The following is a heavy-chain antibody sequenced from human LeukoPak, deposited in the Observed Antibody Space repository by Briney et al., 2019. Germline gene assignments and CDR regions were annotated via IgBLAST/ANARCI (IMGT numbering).Heavy chain of an antibody. CDR3: AKDLELLWFGELDY. Sequence: PGGSLRLSCAASGFTFDDYGMSWVRQAPGKGLEWVSGINWNGGSTGYADSVKGRFTISRDNAKNSLYLQMNSLRAEDTAVYYCAKDLELLWFGELDYWGQGTLVTVSS. V-gene: IGHV3-20*04. CDR1: GFTFDDYG. CDR2: INWNGGST. J-gene: IGHJ4*02. D-gene: IGHD3-10*01.